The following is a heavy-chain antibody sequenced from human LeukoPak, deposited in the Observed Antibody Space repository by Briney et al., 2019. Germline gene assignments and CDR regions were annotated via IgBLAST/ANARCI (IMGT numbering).Heavy chain of an antibody. Sequence: GGSLRLSCAASGFAFNTYSMNWVRQAPGKGLEWVSYISSSSSTIYYADSVKGRFTISRDNAKNSLYLQMNSLRDEDTAVYYCAPNRDLRYWGQGTLVSVSS. CDR3: APNRDLRY. CDR2: ISSSSSTI. D-gene: IGHD2-21*02. V-gene: IGHV3-48*02. J-gene: IGHJ4*02. CDR1: GFAFNTYS.